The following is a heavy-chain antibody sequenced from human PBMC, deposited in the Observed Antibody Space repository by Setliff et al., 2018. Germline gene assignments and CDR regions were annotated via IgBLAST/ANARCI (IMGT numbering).Heavy chain of an antibody. V-gene: IGHV3-7*01. CDR1: GFTFSSHR. CDR3: AKDSGYSGYGYFDY. CDR2: IKQDGSEK. Sequence: GGSLRLSCAASGFTFSSHRMSWVRQAPGKGLEWVANIKQDGSEKYYVDSVKGRFTISRDNAKNSLYLQMNSLRAEDTAVYYCAKDSGYSGYGYFDYWGQGTLVTVSS. J-gene: IGHJ4*02. D-gene: IGHD5-12*01.